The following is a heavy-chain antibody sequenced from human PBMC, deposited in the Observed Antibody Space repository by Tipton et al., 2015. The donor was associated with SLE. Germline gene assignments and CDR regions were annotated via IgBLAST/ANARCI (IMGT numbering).Heavy chain of an antibody. J-gene: IGHJ5*02. CDR2: INHSGST. CDR3: ARGRDVNDYGDYDWFDP. Sequence: GLVKPSETLSLTCAVYGGSFSGYYWSWIRQPPGKGLEWIGEINHSGSTNYNPSLKSRVTISVDTSKNQFSLKLSSVTAADTAVYYCARGRDVNDYGDYDWFDPWGQGTLVTVSS. CDR1: GGSFSGYY. V-gene: IGHV4-34*01. D-gene: IGHD4-17*01.